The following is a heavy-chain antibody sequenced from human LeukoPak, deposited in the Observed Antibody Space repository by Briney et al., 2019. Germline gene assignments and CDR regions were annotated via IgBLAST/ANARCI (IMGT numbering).Heavy chain of an antibody. D-gene: IGHD1-1*01. J-gene: IGHJ4*02. V-gene: IGHV3-74*01. Sequence: PGGSLRLSCAASGFTFSTYLMHWVRQAPGKGLVWVSRINTDGSSTTYADSVKGRFTISRDSAKNTLYLQMNSLKNEDTAVYYCTKDRVWNSFDSWGQGTLVTVSS. CDR2: INTDGSST. CDR3: TKDRVWNSFDS. CDR1: GFTFSTYL.